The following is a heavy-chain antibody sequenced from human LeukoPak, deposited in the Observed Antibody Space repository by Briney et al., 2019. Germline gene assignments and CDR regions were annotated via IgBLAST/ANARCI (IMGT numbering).Heavy chain of an antibody. D-gene: IGHD6-13*01. J-gene: IGHJ4*02. CDR2: INQDGSGK. V-gene: IGHV3-7*01. CDR3: AKDSYSRGDY. CDR1: GLTFSSYW. Sequence: GGSLRLSCAASGLTFSSYWMSWVRQAPGKGLEWVANINQDGSGKYYADSAKGRFTISRDNAKNSLYLQMNSLRAEDTAVYYCAKDSYSRGDYWGQGTLVTVSS.